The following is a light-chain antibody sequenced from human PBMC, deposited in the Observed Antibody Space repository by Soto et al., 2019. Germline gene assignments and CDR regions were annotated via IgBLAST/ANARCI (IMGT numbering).Light chain of an antibody. V-gene: IGKV1-39*01. CDR1: QSIANY. J-gene: IGKJ1*01. Sequence: DIQMTQSPSSLSASVGDRVTITCRASQSIANYLNWYQQKPGKAPKLLIYAASSLQSGVPSRFSGSGSGTDFTLTISSLQPEDFATYYCQQSYITWTFGQGTKVEI. CDR3: QQSYITWT. CDR2: AAS.